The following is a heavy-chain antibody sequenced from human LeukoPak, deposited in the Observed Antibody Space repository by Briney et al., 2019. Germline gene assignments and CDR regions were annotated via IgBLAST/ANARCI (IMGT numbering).Heavy chain of an antibody. Sequence: ASVKVSCKVSGYSLTQLSMHWVRQGIGRGLEWMGGFDPVDGETIYAQKFQGRVTMTENTSTDTAYMELSSLRSDDTAVYYCAILLEDYAFSTGSAKDYWGQGTLVTVS. CDR2: FDPVDGET. CDR3: AILLEDYAFSTGSAKDY. D-gene: IGHD3-3*01. CDR1: GYSLTQLS. V-gene: IGHV1-24*01. J-gene: IGHJ4*02.